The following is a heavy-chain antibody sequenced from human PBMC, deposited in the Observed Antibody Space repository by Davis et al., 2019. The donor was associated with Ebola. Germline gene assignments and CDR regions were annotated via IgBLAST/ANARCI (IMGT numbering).Heavy chain of an antibody. CDR2: IWYDGTNK. CDR1: GFTLTSYG. V-gene: IGHV3-33*08. J-gene: IGHJ4*02. D-gene: IGHD5-12*01. Sequence: GGSLRLSCAASGFTLTSYGMNWVRQAPGKGLEWVAAIWYDGTNKHYADSVKGRFTISRDTSENTVYLQMNSLRAEDTAVYHCARVGDVVATEWGQGTLVTVSS. CDR3: ARVGDVVATE.